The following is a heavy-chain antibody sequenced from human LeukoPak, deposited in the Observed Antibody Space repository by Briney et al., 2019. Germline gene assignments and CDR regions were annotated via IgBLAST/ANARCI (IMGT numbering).Heavy chain of an antibody. D-gene: IGHD3-3*01. J-gene: IGHJ4*02. Sequence: PSETLSLTCTVSGGSISSSSYYWGWIRQPPGKGLEWIGSIYYSGSTYYNPSLKSRVTISVDTSKNQFSLKLSSVTAADTAVYYCARLRRSGYYIYWGREPWSPSPQ. CDR1: GGSISSSSYY. CDR3: ARLRRSGYYIY. V-gene: IGHV4-39*01. CDR2: IYYSGST.